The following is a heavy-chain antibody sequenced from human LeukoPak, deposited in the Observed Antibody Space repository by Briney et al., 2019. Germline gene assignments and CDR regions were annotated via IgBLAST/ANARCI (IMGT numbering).Heavy chain of an antibody. D-gene: IGHD5-12*01. J-gene: IGHJ3*02. CDR1: GGTFSSYA. CDR3: ARLWATIRDGAFDI. CDR2: IIPIFGTA. Sequence: ASVKVSCKASGGTFSSYAISWVRQAPGQGLEWMGGIIPIFGTANYAQKFQGRVTITADESTSTAYMELSSLRSEDTAVYYCARLWATIRDGAFDIWGQGTMVTVSS. V-gene: IGHV1-69*01.